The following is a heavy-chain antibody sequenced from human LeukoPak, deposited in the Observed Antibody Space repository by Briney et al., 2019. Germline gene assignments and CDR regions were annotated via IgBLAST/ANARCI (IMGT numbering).Heavy chain of an antibody. CDR2: IYNSGST. CDR1: GGSISSSSYY. D-gene: IGHD6-13*01. V-gene: IGHV4-61*01. J-gene: IGHJ3*02. Sequence: PSETLSLTCTVSGGSISSSSYYWGWIRQPPGKGLEWIGYIYNSGSTNYNPSLKSRVTISVDTSKNQFSLKLSSVTAADTAVYYCARDGDSSSWYKGAFDIWGQGTMVTVSS. CDR3: ARDGDSSSWYKGAFDI.